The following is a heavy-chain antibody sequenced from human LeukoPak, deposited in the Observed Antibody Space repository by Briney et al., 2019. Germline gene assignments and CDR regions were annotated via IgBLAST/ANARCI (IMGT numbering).Heavy chain of an antibody. V-gene: IGHV3-30-3*01. CDR2: ISYDGSNK. Sequence: PGRSLRLSCAASGFTFSSYAMHWVRQAPGKGLEWVAVISYDGSNKYYADSVKGRFTISRDNSKNTLYLQMNSLRAEDTAVYYCASGSGHLAPWGQGTLVTVSS. CDR1: GFTFSSYA. J-gene: IGHJ5*02. D-gene: IGHD6-19*01. CDR3: ASGSGHLAP.